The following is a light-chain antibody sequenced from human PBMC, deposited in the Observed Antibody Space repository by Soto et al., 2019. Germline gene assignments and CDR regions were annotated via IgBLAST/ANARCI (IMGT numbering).Light chain of an antibody. J-gene: IGKJ4*01. Sequence: EIVLTQSPGTLSLSPRERATLSCRASQSVSSSYLAWYQQKPGQAPRLLIYGASSRATGIPDRFSGSGSGTDFTLTISRLGPEDFAVYYCQQYGSSPTFGGGTKVDIK. CDR2: GAS. CDR1: QSVSSSY. V-gene: IGKV3-20*01. CDR3: QQYGSSPT.